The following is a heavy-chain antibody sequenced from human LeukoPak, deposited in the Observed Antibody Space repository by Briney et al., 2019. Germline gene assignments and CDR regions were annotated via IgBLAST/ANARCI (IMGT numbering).Heavy chain of an antibody. V-gene: IGHV3-30-3*01. CDR3: AKHSGSSTRSFDY. Sequence: GGSLRLSCAASESTFSTYAMHWVRQAPGKGLEWVAVISYDGNTIYYADSVKGRFTISRDNSRNTLYLQMNSLRAEDTAVYYCAKHSGSSTRSFDYWGQGTLVTVSS. D-gene: IGHD1-26*01. J-gene: IGHJ4*02. CDR2: ISYDGNTI. CDR1: ESTFSTYA.